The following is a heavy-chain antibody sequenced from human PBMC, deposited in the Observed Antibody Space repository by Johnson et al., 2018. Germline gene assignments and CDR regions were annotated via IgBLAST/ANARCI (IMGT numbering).Heavy chain of an antibody. CDR2: VYYSGSSGNT. CDR3: AREMSRGMDV. V-gene: IGHV4-59*01. J-gene: IGHJ6*02. Sequence: QVQLQESGPGLVKXSETLSLTCTVSDGSISSYFWNWIRQPPGRGLEWVGYVYYSGSSGNTNYNPSLPSRVTISVDTSNNQFSLRLSSVTAADPAVYYCAREMSRGMDVWGQGTTVIVSS. CDR1: DGSISSYF.